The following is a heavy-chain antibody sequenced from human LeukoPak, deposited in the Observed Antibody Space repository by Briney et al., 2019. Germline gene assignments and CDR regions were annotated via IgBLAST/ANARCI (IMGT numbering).Heavy chain of an antibody. CDR3: AREWLLPPYYYGMDV. D-gene: IGHD3-22*01. CDR1: GFTVSSNY. J-gene: IGHJ6*02. V-gene: IGHV3-53*01. CDR2: IYSGGST. Sequence: GGSLRLSCAASGFTVSSNYMSWVRQAPGKGLEWVSVIYSGGSTYYADSVKGRFTISRDNSKNTLYLQMNSLRAEDTAVYYCAREWLLPPYYYGMDVWGQGTTVTVSS.